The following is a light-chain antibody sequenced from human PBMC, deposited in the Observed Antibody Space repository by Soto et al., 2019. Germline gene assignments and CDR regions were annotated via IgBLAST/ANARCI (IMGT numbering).Light chain of an antibody. Sequence: QSALTQSASVSGSPGQSITISCTGTSSDVGSYNLVSWYQQHPGKAPKLMIYEANKRPSGVSDRFSGSKSGNTASLTISGLQAEDEAEYYCSSYAGYSTSVVFGGGTKVTVL. V-gene: IGLV2-23*01. J-gene: IGLJ2*01. CDR1: SSDVGSYNL. CDR3: SSYAGYSTSVV. CDR2: EAN.